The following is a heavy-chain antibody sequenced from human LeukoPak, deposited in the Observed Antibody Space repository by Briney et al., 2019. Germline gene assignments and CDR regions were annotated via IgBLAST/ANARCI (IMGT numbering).Heavy chain of an antibody. V-gene: IGHV3-30*04. CDR3: ARQMTSTRLFDS. J-gene: IGHJ4*02. CDR2: IGSDGSKK. CDR1: GFMFSDHA. D-gene: IGHD5/OR15-5a*01. Sequence: GGSLRLSCVASGFMFSDHAFHWVRQSPDKGLEWVALIGSDGSKKYYADSVQGRFTVSRESSKNTLFLQMNTLRADDTAVYFCARQMTSTRLFDSWGQGTLVTVSS.